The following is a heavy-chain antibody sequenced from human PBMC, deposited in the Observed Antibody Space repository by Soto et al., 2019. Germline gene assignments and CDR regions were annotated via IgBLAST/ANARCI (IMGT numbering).Heavy chain of an antibody. D-gene: IGHD2-8*02. V-gene: IGHV4-30-2*01. CDR1: GGSISSGGYS. J-gene: IGHJ4*02. CDR2: IYHSGST. CDR3: ARDKITGSFDY. Sequence: SETLSLTCAVSGGSISSGGYSWSWIRQPPGKGLEWIGYIYHSGSTYYNPSLKSRVTISVDRSKNQFSLKLSSVTAADTAVYYCARDKITGSFDYWGQGTLVTVSS.